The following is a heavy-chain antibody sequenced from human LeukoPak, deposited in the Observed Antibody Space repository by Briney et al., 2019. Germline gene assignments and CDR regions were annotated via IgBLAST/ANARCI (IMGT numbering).Heavy chain of an antibody. J-gene: IGHJ4*02. D-gene: IGHD1-7*01. Sequence: GGSLRLSCAASGFTFSSYGMHWVRQAPGKGLEWVAVIWYDGSNKYYADSVKGRFTISRDNSQNTLYLQMNSLKTEDTAVYYCAKFHIPGTTPSYFDYWGQGTLVTVSS. V-gene: IGHV3-30*02. CDR1: GFTFSSYG. CDR2: IWYDGSNK. CDR3: AKFHIPGTTPSYFDY.